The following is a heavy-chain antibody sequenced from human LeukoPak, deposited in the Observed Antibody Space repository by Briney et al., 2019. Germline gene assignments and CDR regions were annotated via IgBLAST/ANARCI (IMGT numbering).Heavy chain of an antibody. Sequence: GGSLRLSCAASGFTFGNYAIAWVRQAPGKGLEWVSGTSGSGVRTNYAESVKGRFTVSRDNSKNTLYLEMNSLRAEDTAVYYYAKGAIYYDILTGYLNWGQGILVTVSA. CDR1: GFTFGNYA. V-gene: IGHV3-23*01. CDR3: AKGAIYYDILTGYLN. J-gene: IGHJ4*02. D-gene: IGHD3-9*01. CDR2: TSGSGVRT.